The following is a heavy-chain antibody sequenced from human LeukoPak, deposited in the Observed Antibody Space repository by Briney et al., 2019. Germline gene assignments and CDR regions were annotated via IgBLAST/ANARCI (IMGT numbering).Heavy chain of an antibody. CDR3: ARSNGIAVAGTLYDAFDI. J-gene: IGHJ3*02. D-gene: IGHD6-19*01. Sequence: GGSLRLSCAASGFTFDDYGMSWVRQAPGKGLEWVSGINWNGGSTGYADSVKGRFTISRDNAKNSLYLQMNSLRAEDTAVYYCARSNGIAVAGTLYDAFDIWGQGTMVTVSS. CDR2: INWNGGST. CDR1: GFTFDDYG. V-gene: IGHV3-20*04.